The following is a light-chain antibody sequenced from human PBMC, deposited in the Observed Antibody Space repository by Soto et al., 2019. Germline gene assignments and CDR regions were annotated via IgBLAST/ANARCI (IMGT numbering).Light chain of an antibody. J-gene: IGKJ4*01. CDR3: QQRSNWPPLT. CDR1: QSVSSY. CDR2: DAS. Sequence: EIVLTQSPATLSLSPGERATLSCRASQSVSSYLAWYQQKPGQAPRLLIYDASNRATGIPARFSGSGSVTDFTLTISSLEPEDFAVYYSQQRSNWPPLTFGGGTKVEIK. V-gene: IGKV3-11*01.